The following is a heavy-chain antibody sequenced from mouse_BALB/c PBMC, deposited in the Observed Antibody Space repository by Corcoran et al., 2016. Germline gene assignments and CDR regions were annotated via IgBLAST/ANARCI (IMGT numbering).Heavy chain of an antibody. D-gene: IGHD4-1*01. CDR3: ASLTGRAMDY. CDR1: GYSITSGYY. CDR2: ISYDGSN. J-gene: IGHJ4*01. V-gene: IGHV3-6*02. Sequence: DVQLQESGPGLVKPSQSLSLTCSVTGYSITSGYYWNWIRQFPGNKLEWMGYISYDGSNNYNPSLKNRISITRDTSKNQFFLKLNSVTTEDTATYYCASLTGRAMDYWGQGTSVTVSS.